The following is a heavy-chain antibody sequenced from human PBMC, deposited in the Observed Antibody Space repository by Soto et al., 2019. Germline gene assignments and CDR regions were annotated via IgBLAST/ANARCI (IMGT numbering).Heavy chain of an antibody. CDR1: GGTFSCYA. Sequence: QVQLVQSGAEVKKPGFSVKVSCKASGGTFSCYAISWVRQAPGQGLEWKGGIIPIFGTANYAHKFKGRVTITADESTSTAYMVLSSLRSENTAMYYCARGAWFGELETFYYFDYGMDVWGKWTTVTVSS. D-gene: IGHD3-10*01. V-gene: IGHV1-69*01. CDR3: ARGAWFGELETFYYFDYGMDV. J-gene: IGHJ6*04. CDR2: IIPIFGTA.